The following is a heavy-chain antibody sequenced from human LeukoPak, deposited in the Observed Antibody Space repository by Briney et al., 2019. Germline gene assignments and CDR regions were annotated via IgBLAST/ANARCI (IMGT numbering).Heavy chain of an antibody. CDR2: IIPIFGTA. D-gene: IGHD4-17*01. CDR1: GGTFSSYV. CDR3: ARGSYGDYWVQILDPVDY. Sequence: ASVKVSCKASGGTFSSYVISWVRQAPGQGLEWMGGIIPIFGTANYAQKFQGRVTITADESTSTAYMELSSLRSEDTAVYYCARGSYGDYWVQILDPVDYWGQGTLVTVSS. V-gene: IGHV1-69*13. J-gene: IGHJ4*02.